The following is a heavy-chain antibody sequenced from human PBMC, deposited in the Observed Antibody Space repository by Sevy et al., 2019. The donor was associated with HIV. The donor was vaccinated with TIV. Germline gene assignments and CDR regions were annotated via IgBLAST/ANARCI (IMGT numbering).Heavy chain of an antibody. CDR3: ARGPYCDFWYFDL. V-gene: IGHV3-21*01. D-gene: IGHD3-3*01. Sequence: GGSLRLSCAASGFTFSYYSMNWVRQAPGKGLEWVSSISTASSYIYYADSLKGRVTISRDNAKNSLYLQMNSLRAEDTAVCYCARGPYCDFWYFDLWGRGTLVTVSS. CDR1: GFTFSYYS. CDR2: ISTASSYI. J-gene: IGHJ2*01.